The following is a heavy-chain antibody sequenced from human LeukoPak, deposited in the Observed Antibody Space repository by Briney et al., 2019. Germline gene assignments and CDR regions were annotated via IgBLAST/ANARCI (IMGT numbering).Heavy chain of an antibody. Sequence: AVTVSCTASGGTFSSYAMSWVGQAPGQGREWMGGIIHILGEAKYTQKFQGRVKITADESTSTAYMELRRLRCEDTAVYYCARKGFTMVRGLIIPGGHWFDPWGQGTLVTVSS. J-gene: IGHJ5*02. V-gene: IGHV1-69*13. CDR1: GGTFSSYA. D-gene: IGHD3-10*01. CDR3: ARKGFTMVRGLIIPGGHWFDP. CDR2: IIHILGEA.